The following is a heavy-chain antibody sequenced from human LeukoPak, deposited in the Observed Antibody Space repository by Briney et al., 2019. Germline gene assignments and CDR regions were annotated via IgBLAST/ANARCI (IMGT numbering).Heavy chain of an antibody. CDR1: GFTFSSYA. D-gene: IGHD6-6*01. CDR2: ISYDGSNK. CDR3: ARAIRGDIAARFIGY. J-gene: IGHJ4*02. Sequence: GGSLRLSCAASGFTFSSYAMHWVRQAPGKGLEWVAVISYDGSNKYYADSVKGRFTISRDNSKNTLYLQMNSLRAEDTAVYYCARAIRGDIAARFIGYWGQGTLVTVSS. V-gene: IGHV3-30-3*01.